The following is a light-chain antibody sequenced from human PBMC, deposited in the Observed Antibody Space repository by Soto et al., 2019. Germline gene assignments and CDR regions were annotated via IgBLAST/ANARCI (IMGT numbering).Light chain of an antibody. J-gene: IGKJ1*01. CDR3: QQYGSSSWT. V-gene: IGKV3-20*01. Sequence: EIVLTQSPGTLSLSPGERATLSCRASQSVSSSYFAWYQQRFGQAPRLLIYGGSSRATGIPDRFSGSGSGTDFTLTISRLEPEDFAVYYCQQYGSSSWTFGQGTKVEIK. CDR1: QSVSSSY. CDR2: GGS.